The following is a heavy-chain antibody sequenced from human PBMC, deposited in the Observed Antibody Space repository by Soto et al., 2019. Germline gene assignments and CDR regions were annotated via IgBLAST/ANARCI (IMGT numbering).Heavy chain of an antibody. V-gene: IGHV3-49*03. D-gene: IGHD2-15*01. CDR2: IRSKPYGGTT. Sequence: PGGSLRLSCTASGFTFGDYALSWFRQAPGKGLEWIGFIRSKPYGGTTDYAAPVKGRFTISRDDSKNTVYLQMNSLRTEDTALYYCAADLPGHGGGYEFDYWGQGTPVTVSS. CDR1: GFTFGDYA. CDR3: AADLPGHGGGYEFDY. J-gene: IGHJ4*01.